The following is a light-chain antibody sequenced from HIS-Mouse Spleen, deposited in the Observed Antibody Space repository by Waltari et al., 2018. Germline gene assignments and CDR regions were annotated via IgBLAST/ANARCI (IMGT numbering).Light chain of an antibody. CDR3: YSAADNNVV. V-gene: IGLV3-27*01. CDR2: KDS. CDR1: ALPKQY. Sequence: SYELTQSPSVSVSPGQTARITCSGDALPKQYAYWYQQKPGQAPVLVIYKDSERPSGIPERFSGSSSGTTVTLTISGAQVEDEADYYCYSAADNNVVFGGGTKLTVL. J-gene: IGLJ2*01.